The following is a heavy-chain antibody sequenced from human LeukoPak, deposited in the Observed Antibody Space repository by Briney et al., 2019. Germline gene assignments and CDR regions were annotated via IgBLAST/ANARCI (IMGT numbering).Heavy chain of an antibody. V-gene: IGHV4-59*02. CDR1: GGSVIGSY. J-gene: IGHJ4*02. CDR3: ARSRNYDTTGFNPSYYLDS. D-gene: IGHD3-22*01. CDR2: IYNTVDV. Sequence: SETLSLTCTVSGGSVIGSYWTWIRQSPGGSLQYLGYIYNTVDVNYSPSLKNRVTSSRDMSRNQVSLRLTSVTAADTAIYYCARSRNYDTTGFNPSYYLDSWGQGALVTVAS.